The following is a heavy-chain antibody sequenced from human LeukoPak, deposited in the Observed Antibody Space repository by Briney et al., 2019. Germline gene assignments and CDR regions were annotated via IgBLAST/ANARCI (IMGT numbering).Heavy chain of an antibody. Sequence: GGSLRLSCAVSGFTFSTYGIHWVRQAPGKGLEWVAIISYDGSDKYYADSVKGRFTISRDNSKNVLYLQVNSLRAEDTAVYYCAKEGEVVWFGGYDYWGQGTLVTVSS. CDR3: AKEGEVVWFGGYDY. CDR1: GFTFSTYG. CDR2: ISYDGSDK. D-gene: IGHD3-10*01. V-gene: IGHV3-30*04. J-gene: IGHJ4*02.